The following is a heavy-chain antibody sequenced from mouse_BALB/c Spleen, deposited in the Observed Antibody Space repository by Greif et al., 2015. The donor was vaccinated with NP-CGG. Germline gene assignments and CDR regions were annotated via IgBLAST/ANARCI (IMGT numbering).Heavy chain of an antibody. Sequence: LQQSGSELVRPGASVKLSCKASGYTFTSYWMHWVKQRPGQGLEWIGNIYPGSGSTNYDEKFKSKATLTVDTSSSTAYMQLSSLTSEDSAVYYCTRGNRYDWYFDVWGAGTTVTVSS. D-gene: IGHD2-14*01. CDR3: TRGNRYDWYFDV. CDR1: GYTFTSYW. J-gene: IGHJ1*01. CDR2: IYPGSGST. V-gene: IGHV1S22*01.